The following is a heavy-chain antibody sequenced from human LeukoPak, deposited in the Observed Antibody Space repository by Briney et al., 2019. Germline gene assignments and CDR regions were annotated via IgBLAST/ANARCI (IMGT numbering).Heavy chain of an antibody. Sequence: GGSLRLSCAASGFTFDDYAMHWVRQAPGKGLEWVSGISWNSGSIGYADSVKGRFTISRDNAKNSLYLQMNSLRAEDTALYYCAKVLMRTYDALDIWGQGTMVTVSS. V-gene: IGHV3-9*01. CDR2: ISWNSGSI. J-gene: IGHJ3*02. CDR1: GFTFDDYA. D-gene: IGHD2-8*01. CDR3: AKVLMRTYDALDI.